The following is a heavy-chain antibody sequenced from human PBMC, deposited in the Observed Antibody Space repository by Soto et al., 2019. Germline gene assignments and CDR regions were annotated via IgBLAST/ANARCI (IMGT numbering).Heavy chain of an antibody. J-gene: IGHJ4*02. D-gene: IGHD6-13*01. V-gene: IGHV3-23*01. CDR2: ISGSDGST. CDR1: GFSFSSYA. CDR3: AKDRERDAWYEDY. Sequence: EVQLLESGGGLVQPGGSLRLSCVASGFSFSSYAMSWVRQAPGKGLEWVSVISGSDGSTYYADSVKGRFTISRDNSKNTPYLQMNSLRAEDTAVYYCAKDRERDAWYEDYWGQGTLVTVSS.